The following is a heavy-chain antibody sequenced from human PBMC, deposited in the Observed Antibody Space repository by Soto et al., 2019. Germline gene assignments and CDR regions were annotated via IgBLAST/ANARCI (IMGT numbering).Heavy chain of an antibody. CDR3: ARQRTSVVTQAYFDV. D-gene: IGHD2-21*02. J-gene: IGHJ4*02. Sequence: SETLALTYTVTGDSISSRSYYWGWIRQPPGKGLDWIGSIYYSGSTYNNPSLRSRVCMYIDTSKDQFSLKLKSVTAADTALYLCARQRTSVVTQAYFDVWGPGSRVTVSS. V-gene: IGHV4-39*01. CDR2: IYYSGST. CDR1: GDSISSRSYY.